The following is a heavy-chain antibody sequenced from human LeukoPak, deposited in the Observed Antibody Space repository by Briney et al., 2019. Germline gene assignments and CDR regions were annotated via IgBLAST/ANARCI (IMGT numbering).Heavy chain of an antibody. CDR2: ISAYNGNT. CDR3: ARDSSGYLSAFDI. D-gene: IGHD3-22*01. CDR1: GGTFSSYA. V-gene: IGHV1-18*01. J-gene: IGHJ3*02. Sequence: ASVKVSCKASGGTFSSYAISWVRQAPGQGLEWMGWISAYNGNTNYAQKLQGRVTMTTDTSTSTAYMELRSLRSDDTAVYYCARDSSGYLSAFDIWGQGTMVTVSS.